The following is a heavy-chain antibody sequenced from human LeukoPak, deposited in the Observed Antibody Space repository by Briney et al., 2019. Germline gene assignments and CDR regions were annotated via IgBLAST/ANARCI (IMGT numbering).Heavy chain of an antibody. V-gene: IGHV4-30-4*01. Sequence: SETLSLTCTVSGGSISSGDYYWSWIRQPPGKGLEWIGYIYYSVSTYYNPSLKSRVTISVDTSKNQFSLKLSSVTAADTAVYYCARSFLRLGELSPEMDFDYWGQGTLVTVSS. J-gene: IGHJ4*02. CDR3: ARSFLRLGELSPEMDFDY. CDR1: GGSISSGDYY. CDR2: IYYSVST. D-gene: IGHD3-16*02.